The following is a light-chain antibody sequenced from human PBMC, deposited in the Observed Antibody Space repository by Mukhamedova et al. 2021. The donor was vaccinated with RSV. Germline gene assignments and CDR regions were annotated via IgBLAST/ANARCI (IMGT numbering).Light chain of an antibody. J-gene: IGLJ3*02. CDR3: CSYAGTYTWV. Sequence: QHLPGKAPKLIIYDVNKRPSGVPDRFSGSKSGNTASLIISGLQAEDEADYYCCSYAGTYTWVFGGGTKVTVL. CDR2: DVN. V-gene: IGLV2-11*01.